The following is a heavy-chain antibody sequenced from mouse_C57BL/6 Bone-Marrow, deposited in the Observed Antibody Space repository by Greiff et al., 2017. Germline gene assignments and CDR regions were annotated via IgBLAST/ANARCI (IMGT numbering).Heavy chain of an antibody. V-gene: IGHV1-64*01. CDR3: ARTHTTYFDY. CDR2: IHPNSGST. D-gene: IGHD2-12*01. Sequence: QVQLQQPGAELVKPGASVKLSCQASGYTFTSYWMLWVKQRPGQGLEWIGMIHPNSGSTNYNEKFKSKATLTVDKSSSTAYMQLSSLTAEDAAVYYGARTHTTYFDYWGQGTTLTVSS. J-gene: IGHJ2*01. CDR1: GYTFTSYW.